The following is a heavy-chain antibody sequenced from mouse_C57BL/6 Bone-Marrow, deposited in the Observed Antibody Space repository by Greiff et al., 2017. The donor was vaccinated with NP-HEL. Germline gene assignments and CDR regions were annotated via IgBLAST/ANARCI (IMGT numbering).Heavy chain of an antibody. CDR3: ARSGKSDYDGYYFDY. CDR1: GYTFTSYG. D-gene: IGHD2-4*01. Sequence: QVQLKESGAELARPGASVKLSCKASGYTFTSYGISWVKQRTGQGLEWIGEIYPRSGNTYYNEKFKGKATLTADKSSSTAYMELRSLTSEDSAVYFCARSGKSDYDGYYFDYWGQGTTLTVSS. CDR2: IYPRSGNT. J-gene: IGHJ2*01. V-gene: IGHV1-81*01.